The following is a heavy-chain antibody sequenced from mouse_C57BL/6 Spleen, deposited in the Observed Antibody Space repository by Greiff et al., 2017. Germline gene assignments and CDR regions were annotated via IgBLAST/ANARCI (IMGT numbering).Heavy chain of an antibody. CDR2: IDPSDSYT. CDR3: ARPYYYGSAWFAY. V-gene: IGHV1-69*01. J-gene: IGHJ3*01. CDR1: GYTFTSYW. Sequence: QVQLKQPGAELVMPGASVKLSCKASGYTFTSYWMHWVKQRPGQGLEWIGEIDPSDSYTNYNQQFKGKSTLTVDKSSSTAYMQLSSLTSEDSAVYYCARPYYYGSAWFAYWGQGTLVTVSA. D-gene: IGHD1-1*01.